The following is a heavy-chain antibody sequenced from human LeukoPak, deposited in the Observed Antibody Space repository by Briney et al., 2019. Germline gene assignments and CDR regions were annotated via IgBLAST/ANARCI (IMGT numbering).Heavy chain of an antibody. Sequence: SETLSLTCTVSGGSISSGGYYWSWIRQHPGKGLEWIGYIYYSGSTYYNPSLKSRVTISVDTSKNQFSLKLSSVTAADTVVYYCARGQTYYDFWSGYYPGWFDPWGQGTLVTVSS. V-gene: IGHV4-31*03. CDR3: ARGQTYYDFWSGYYPGWFDP. D-gene: IGHD3-3*01. J-gene: IGHJ5*02. CDR1: GGSISSGGYY. CDR2: IYYSGST.